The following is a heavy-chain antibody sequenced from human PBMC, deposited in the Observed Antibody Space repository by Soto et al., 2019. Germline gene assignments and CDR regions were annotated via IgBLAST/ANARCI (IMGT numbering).Heavy chain of an antibody. V-gene: IGHV3-73*01. Sequence: GGSLRLSCAASGFTFSGSAMHWVRQASGKGLEWVGRIRSKANSYATAYAASVKGRFTISRDDSKNTAYLQMNSLKTEDTAVYYCVPGFKSVYYMDVWGKGTTVTVSS. CDR1: GFTFSGSA. J-gene: IGHJ6*03. D-gene: IGHD3-10*01. CDR3: VPGFKSVYYMDV. CDR2: IRSKANSYAT.